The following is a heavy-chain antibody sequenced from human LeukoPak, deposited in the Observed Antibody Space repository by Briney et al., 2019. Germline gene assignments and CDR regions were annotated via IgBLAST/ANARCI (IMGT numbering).Heavy chain of an antibody. CDR3: ARFRPMGPSTY. V-gene: IGHV5-51*01. CDR1: GYSFTNYW. J-gene: IGHJ4*02. Sequence: GESLKISCKGSGYSFTNYWIGWVRQMPGKGLEWMGIIYPDDSDSRYSPSFQGQVTISADKSISTAYLQWSSLKTSDTAMYYCARFRPMGPSTYWGQGTLVTVSS. CDR2: IYPDDSDS. D-gene: IGHD2-2*01.